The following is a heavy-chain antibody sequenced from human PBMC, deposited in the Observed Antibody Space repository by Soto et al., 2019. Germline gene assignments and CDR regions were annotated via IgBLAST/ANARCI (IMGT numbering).Heavy chain of an antibody. CDR3: AKDYYGSGDALDV. V-gene: IGHV3-23*01. CDR1: GFTFSSYV. D-gene: IGHD3-10*01. CDR2: IVGGGDKT. J-gene: IGHJ6*04. Sequence: GGSLRLSCAASGFTFSSYVMSWVRQAPGKGLEWVSAIVGGGDKTYYADSVKGRFTISRDNSKNTLYLQVSSLRAEDTAEYYCAKDYYGSGDALDVWGDGTTVTISS.